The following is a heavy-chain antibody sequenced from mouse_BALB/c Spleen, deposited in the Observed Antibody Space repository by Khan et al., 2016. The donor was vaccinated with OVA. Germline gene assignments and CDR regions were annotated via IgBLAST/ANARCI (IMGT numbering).Heavy chain of an antibody. CDR1: GFTFSTYG. D-gene: IGHD1-1*01. J-gene: IGHJ3*01. CDR3: ASLAYYYNREGFAY. CDR2: ISSGGHYT. Sequence: EVELVESGGDLVKTGGSPKLSRAASGFTFSTYGMSWVRQTPDKRLEWVATISSGGHYTYYIDSVKGRFTISRANAKNSLYLQMTMLRYEDTAMYYCASLAYYYNREGFAYWGQGTLVTVSA. V-gene: IGHV5-6*01.